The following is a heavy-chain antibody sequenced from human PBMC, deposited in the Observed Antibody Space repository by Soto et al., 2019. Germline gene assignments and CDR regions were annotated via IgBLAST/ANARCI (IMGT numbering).Heavy chain of an antibody. Sequence: QVQLVQSGAEEKKPGASVKVSCKASGYTFTSFAMHWVRQAPGQRREWMGWINAGNGNTTYSQNFQGRVTITRDTSASTAYMELSSLRSEDTAVYYCARNPLRGDHYSYYGMDVWGQGTRVTVSS. CDR3: ARNPLRGDHYSYYGMDV. CDR2: INAGNGNT. CDR1: GYTFTSFA. J-gene: IGHJ6*02. V-gene: IGHV1-3*05. D-gene: IGHD4-17*01.